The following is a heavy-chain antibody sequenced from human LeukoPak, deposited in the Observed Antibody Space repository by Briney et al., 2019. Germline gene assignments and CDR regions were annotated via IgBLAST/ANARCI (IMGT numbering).Heavy chain of an antibody. V-gene: IGHV3-23*01. D-gene: IGHD3-22*01. CDR2: ISCSGGST. J-gene: IGHJ4*02. CDR1: GFTFSSYA. Sequence: GGSLRLSCAASGFTFSSYAMSWVRQAPGKGLEWVSAISCSGGSTYYADSVKGRFTISRDNSKNTLYLQMNSLRAEDTAVYYCAKDLTADYYDSSGYPNWGQGTLVTVSS. CDR3: AKDLTADYYDSSGYPN.